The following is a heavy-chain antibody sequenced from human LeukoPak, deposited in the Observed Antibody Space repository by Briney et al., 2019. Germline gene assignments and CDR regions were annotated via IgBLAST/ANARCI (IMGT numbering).Heavy chain of an antibody. CDR3: ARRGDGSRFYGMDV. D-gene: IGHD5-24*01. J-gene: IGHJ6*02. V-gene: IGHV5-51*01. Sequence: GESLKIFWRGSGYRFTSLWIGRVRQMPGKGLEWRGIIYPGDSDTRYSPSFQGQATISVDKSISTAYLQWSSLKASDTAMYYCARRGDGSRFYGMDVWGQGTTVTVSS. CDR1: GYRFTSLW. CDR2: IYPGDSDT.